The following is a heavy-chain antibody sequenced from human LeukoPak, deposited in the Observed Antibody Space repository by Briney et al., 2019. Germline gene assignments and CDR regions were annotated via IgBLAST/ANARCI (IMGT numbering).Heavy chain of an antibody. D-gene: IGHD2-15*01. CDR3: ASPQICSGGSCYGYDFDY. J-gene: IGHJ4*02. CDR1: GGSISSSSYY. Sequence: SETLSLTCTVSGGSISSSSYYWGWIRQPPGKGLEWIGSIYYSGSTYYNPSPKSRVTISVDTSKNQFSLKLSSVTAADTAVCYCASPQICSGGSCYGYDFDYWGQGTLVTVSS. V-gene: IGHV4-39*01. CDR2: IYYSGST.